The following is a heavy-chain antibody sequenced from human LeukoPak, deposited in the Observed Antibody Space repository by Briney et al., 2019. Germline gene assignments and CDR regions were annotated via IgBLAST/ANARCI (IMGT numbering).Heavy chain of an antibody. Sequence: SETLSLTXTVSGGSISSYYWSWIRQPAGKGLEWIGRIYTSGSTNYNPSLKRRVTMSVDTSTDQFSLKLSSVTAADTAVYYCARVLEYQLLSPYYYMDVWGKGTTVTVSS. CDR3: ARVLEYQLLSPYYYMDV. V-gene: IGHV4-4*07. D-gene: IGHD2-2*01. CDR1: GGSISSYY. J-gene: IGHJ6*03. CDR2: IYTSGST.